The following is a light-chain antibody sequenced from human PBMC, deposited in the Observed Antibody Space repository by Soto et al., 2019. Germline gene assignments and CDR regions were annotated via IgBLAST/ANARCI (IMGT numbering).Light chain of an antibody. CDR2: ASS. V-gene: IGKV1-6*01. CDR1: QGIGYD. Sequence: AIQMTQSPSSLSASVGDRVTITCRASQGIGYDLGWYQQKPGKAPKLLIYASSRLQNGVPSRCSGGGAGTDFILTTSSLQPEDFPTSYCLHDYRYPWTFGQGTKVEIK. CDR3: LHDYRYPWT. J-gene: IGKJ1*01.